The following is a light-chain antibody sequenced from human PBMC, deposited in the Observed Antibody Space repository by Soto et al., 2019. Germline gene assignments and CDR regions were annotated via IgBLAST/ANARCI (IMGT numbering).Light chain of an antibody. Sequence: QSVLTQPASVSGSPGQSITISCSGPSSDIGSYNYVAWYQQSPGKTPKILIYGVSNRPSGVSSRFSGSKSGNTASLTISGLQAEDEADYYCISYTGSSTSYVFGRGTKVTVL. J-gene: IGLJ1*01. CDR1: SSDIGSYNY. V-gene: IGLV2-14*01. CDR2: GVS. CDR3: ISYTGSSTSYV.